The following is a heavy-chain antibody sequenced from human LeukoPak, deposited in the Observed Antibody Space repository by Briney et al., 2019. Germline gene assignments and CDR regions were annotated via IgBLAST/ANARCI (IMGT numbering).Heavy chain of an antibody. D-gene: IGHD3-10*01. CDR2: IYYSGST. J-gene: IGHJ4*02. Sequence: KASETLSPTCSVSGGSISSYYWSWIRQPPGKGLEWIGYIYYSGSTNYNPSLKSRVTISVDTSKNQFSLKLSSVTAADTAVYYCARSITYGSGSYDLGSYYFDYWGQGTLVTVSS. CDR1: GGSISSYY. CDR3: ARSITYGSGSYDLGSYYFDY. V-gene: IGHV4-59*01.